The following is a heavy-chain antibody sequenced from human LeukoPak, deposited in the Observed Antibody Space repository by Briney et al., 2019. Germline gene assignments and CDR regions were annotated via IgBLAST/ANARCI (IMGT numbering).Heavy chain of an antibody. Sequence: SETLSLTCTVSGGSMSSSSYYWGWIRQPPGKGLEWIGEIYHSGSTNYNPSLKSRVTISEDKSKNQFSLKLSSVTAADTAVYYCARVRPSHWGDYEPYYYYYMDVWGKGTTVTVSS. CDR3: ARVRPSHWGDYEPYYYYYMDV. CDR1: GGSMSSSSYY. CDR2: IYHSGST. J-gene: IGHJ6*03. D-gene: IGHD4-17*01. V-gene: IGHV4-39*07.